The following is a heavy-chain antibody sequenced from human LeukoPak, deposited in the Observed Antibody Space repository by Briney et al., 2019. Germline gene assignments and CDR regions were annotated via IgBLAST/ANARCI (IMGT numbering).Heavy chain of an antibody. V-gene: IGHV3-21*01. CDR1: GFTFSSYS. D-gene: IGHD2-2*01. Sequence: GGSLRLSCAASGFTFSSYSMNWVRQAPGKGLEWVSSISSSSSYIYYADSVKGRFTISRDNAKNSLYLQMNSLRAEDTAVYYCARVPSSTNRYYYYYMDVWGKGTRSPSP. CDR2: ISSSSSYI. CDR3: ARVPSSTNRYYYYYMDV. J-gene: IGHJ6*03.